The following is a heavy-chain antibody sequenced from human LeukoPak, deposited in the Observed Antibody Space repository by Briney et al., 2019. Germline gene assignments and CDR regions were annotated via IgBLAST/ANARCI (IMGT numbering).Heavy chain of an antibody. J-gene: IGHJ3*02. Sequence: GRSLRLSCAASGFTFDDYAMHWVRQAPGKGLEWVSGISWNSGSIGYADSVKGRFTISRDNAKNSLYLQMNSLRAEDTALYYCAKDLSHYYDSSGYSHAFDIWGQGTMVTVSS. D-gene: IGHD3-22*01. CDR2: ISWNSGSI. CDR1: GFTFDDYA. V-gene: IGHV3-9*01. CDR3: AKDLSHYYDSSGYSHAFDI.